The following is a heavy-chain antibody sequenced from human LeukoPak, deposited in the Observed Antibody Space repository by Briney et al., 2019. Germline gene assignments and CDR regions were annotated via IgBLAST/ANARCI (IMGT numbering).Heavy chain of an antibody. CDR1: GGSISSSSYY. CDR3: ARGPSSSWYPNRYYYYYMDV. CDR2: IYYSGST. Sequence: SETLSLTCTVSGGSISSSSYYWGRIRQPPGKGLEWIGSIYYSGSTYYNPSLKSRVTISVDTSKNQFSLKLSSVTAADTAVYYCARGPSSSWYPNRYYYYYMDVWGKGTTVTVSS. J-gene: IGHJ6*03. V-gene: IGHV4-39*07. D-gene: IGHD6-13*01.